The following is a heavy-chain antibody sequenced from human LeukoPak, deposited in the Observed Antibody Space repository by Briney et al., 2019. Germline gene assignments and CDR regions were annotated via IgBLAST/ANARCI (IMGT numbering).Heavy chain of an antibody. D-gene: IGHD5-18*01. J-gene: IGHJ4*02. CDR3: AKVRAGGYSYGFDY. CDR2: IGGSGVSR. Sequence: GGSLRLSCAASGFTFSSYAMSWVRQAPGKGLEWVSGIGGSGVSRYYADSVKGRFTISRDNSKNTLHLQMNSLRAEDTAVYYCAKVRAGGYSYGFDYWGQGTLVTVSS. CDR1: GFTFSSYA. V-gene: IGHV3-23*01.